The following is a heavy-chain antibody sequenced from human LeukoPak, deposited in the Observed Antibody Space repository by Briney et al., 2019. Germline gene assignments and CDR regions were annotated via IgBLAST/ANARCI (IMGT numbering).Heavy chain of an antibody. J-gene: IGHJ3*02. CDR1: GASITSYF. D-gene: IGHD1-26*01. CDR2: IYYSGTS. V-gene: IGHV4-59*07. Sequence: PSDTLSLTCTVSGASITSYFWAWIRQPPGKGLECLGYIYYSGTSNSNPSLRSRLTISVDTSKNQLSLKLNSVTAADTALYYCARVGFTRRVSAPSVAFDIWGRGTMVTVSS. CDR3: ARVGFTRRVSAPSVAFDI.